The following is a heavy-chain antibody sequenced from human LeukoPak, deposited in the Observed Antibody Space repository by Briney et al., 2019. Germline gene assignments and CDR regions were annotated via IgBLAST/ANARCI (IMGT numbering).Heavy chain of an antibody. Sequence: RXSXXASGXTFSSYEMNWVRQAPGKGLEWVSYISSSGSSIYYADSVKGRFTISRDNAKNSLYLQMNSLRAEDTAVYYCASEPGWTDYWGQGTLVTVSS. CDR2: ISSSGSSI. V-gene: IGHV3-48*03. D-gene: IGHD1-14*01. J-gene: IGHJ4*02. CDR1: GXTFSSYE. CDR3: ASEPGWTDY.